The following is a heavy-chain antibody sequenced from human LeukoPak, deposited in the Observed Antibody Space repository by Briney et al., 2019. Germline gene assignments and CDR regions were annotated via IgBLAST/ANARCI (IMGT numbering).Heavy chain of an antibody. V-gene: IGHV4-59*01. Sequence: SETLSLTCTVSGGSISSYYWSWIRQPPGKDLGWIGYIYYSGSTNYNPSLKSRVTISVDTSKNQFSLKLSSVTAADTAVYYCARYGSGSYYYYYGMDVWGKGTTVTVSS. D-gene: IGHD3-10*01. CDR3: ARYGSGSYYYYYGMDV. CDR1: GGSISSYY. J-gene: IGHJ6*04. CDR2: IYYSGST.